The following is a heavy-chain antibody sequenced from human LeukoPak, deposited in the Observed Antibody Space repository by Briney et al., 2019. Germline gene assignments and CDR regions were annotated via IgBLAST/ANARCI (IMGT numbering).Heavy chain of an antibody. Sequence: SVKVSCKASGGTLSSYAISWVRRAPGQGLEWMGRIIPIFGIANYAQKFQGRVTITADKSTSTAYMELSSLRSEDTAVYYCARGAYYYDSSGYPNWFDPWGQGTLVTVSS. J-gene: IGHJ5*02. V-gene: IGHV1-69*04. CDR3: ARGAYYYDSSGYPNWFDP. CDR2: IIPIFGIA. CDR1: GGTLSSYA. D-gene: IGHD3-22*01.